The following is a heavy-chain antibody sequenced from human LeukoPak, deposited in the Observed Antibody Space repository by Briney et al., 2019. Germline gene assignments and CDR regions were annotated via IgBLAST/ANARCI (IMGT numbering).Heavy chain of an antibody. CDR3: ASGQFYYGSGSHFIH. D-gene: IGHD3-10*01. V-gene: IGHV1-69*04. CDR1: GGTFSSYA. J-gene: IGHJ4*02. CDR2: IIPILGIA. Sequence: SVKVSCKASGGTFSSYAISWVRQAPGQGLEWMGRIIPILGIANYAQKFQGRVTITADKSTSTAYMELSSLRSEDTAVYYCASGQFYYGSGSHFIHWGQGTLVTVSS.